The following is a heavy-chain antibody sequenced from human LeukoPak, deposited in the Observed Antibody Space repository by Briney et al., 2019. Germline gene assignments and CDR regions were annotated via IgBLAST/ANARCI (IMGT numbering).Heavy chain of an antibody. Sequence: PSETLSLTCTVSGGSISSYYWSWIRQPAGKGLEWIGRIYTSGSTNYNPSLKSRVTMSVDTSKNQFSLKLSSVTAADTAVYYCAGSGVVVPAAIGYYYYGMDVWGQGTTVTVSS. D-gene: IGHD2-2*01. CDR1: GGSISSYY. CDR2: IYTSGST. CDR3: AGSGVVVPAAIGYYYYGMDV. J-gene: IGHJ6*02. V-gene: IGHV4-4*07.